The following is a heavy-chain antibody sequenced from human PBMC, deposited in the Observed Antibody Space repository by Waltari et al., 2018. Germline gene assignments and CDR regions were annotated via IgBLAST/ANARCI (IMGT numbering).Heavy chain of an antibody. V-gene: IGHV3-23*01. J-gene: IGHJ4*02. D-gene: IGHD3-22*01. CDR2: ISGSGGST. CDR1: GFTFSSYA. Sequence: EVQLLESGGGLVQPGGSLRLSCAASGFTFSSYAMSWVRQAPGKGREWVSAISGSGGSTYYADSVKGRFTISRDNSKNTLYLQMNSLRAEDTAVYYCARMVITPGVSGYFDYWGQGTLVTVSS. CDR3: ARMVITPGVSGYFDY.